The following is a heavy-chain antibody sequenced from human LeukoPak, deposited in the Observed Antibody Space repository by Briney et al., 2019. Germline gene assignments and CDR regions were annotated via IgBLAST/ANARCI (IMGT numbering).Heavy chain of an antibody. J-gene: IGHJ3*02. CDR1: GYSFTSYW. CDR3: ARLRDYGSGSYYTGGNAFDI. V-gene: IGHV5-51*01. CDR2: IYPGDSDT. D-gene: IGHD3-10*01. Sequence: GESLEISCKGSGYSFTSYWIGWVRQMPGKGLEWMGIIYPGDSDTRYSPSFQGQVTISADKSISTAYLQWSSLKASDTAMCYCARLRDYGSGSYYTGGNAFDIWSQGTMVTVSS.